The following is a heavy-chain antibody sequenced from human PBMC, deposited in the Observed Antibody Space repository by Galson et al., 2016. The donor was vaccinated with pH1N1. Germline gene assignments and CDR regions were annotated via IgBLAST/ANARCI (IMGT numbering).Heavy chain of an antibody. D-gene: IGHD6-13*01. Sequence: SVKVSCKASGYTFTGYYIHWVLQAPGQGLEWMGWINPDSGSTTYAQNLLGRVTMTRDTSISTAFMEVNSLESDDTAVYYCARVSSSIPFDPWGQGTLVTVSS. J-gene: IGHJ5*02. CDR2: INPDSGST. CDR3: ARVSSSIPFDP. CDR1: GYTFTGYY. V-gene: IGHV1-2*02.